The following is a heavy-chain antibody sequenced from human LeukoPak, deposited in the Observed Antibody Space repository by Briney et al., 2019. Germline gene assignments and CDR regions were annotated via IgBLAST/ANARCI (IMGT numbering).Heavy chain of an antibody. D-gene: IGHD3-22*01. V-gene: IGHV3-21*01. CDR2: ISSSSSYI. CDR1: GFTFSSYS. Sequence: KPGGSLTLSCAASGFTFSSYSMNWVRQAPGKGLEWVSSISSSSSYIYYADSVKGRFTISRDNAKNSLYLQMNSLRAEDTAVYYCARDDTNSYYYDSSGPAHAFDIWGQGTMVTVSS. J-gene: IGHJ3*02. CDR3: ARDDTNSYYYDSSGPAHAFDI.